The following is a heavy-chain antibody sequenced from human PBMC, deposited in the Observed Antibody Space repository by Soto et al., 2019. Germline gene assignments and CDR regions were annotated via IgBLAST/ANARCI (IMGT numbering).Heavy chain of an antibody. D-gene: IGHD3-3*01. V-gene: IGHV3-74*01. CDR3: ARAILGGTLHAFDI. CDR1: GFTLSSYW. Sequence: GGSLRLSCAVSGFTLSSYWMHWVRQTPGEGLVWVSRISTASSTYYADSVKGRFTISRDNSRNTAYLQMSSLRAEDTALYYCARAILGGTLHAFDIWGQGTVVTVSS. CDR2: ISTASST. J-gene: IGHJ3*02.